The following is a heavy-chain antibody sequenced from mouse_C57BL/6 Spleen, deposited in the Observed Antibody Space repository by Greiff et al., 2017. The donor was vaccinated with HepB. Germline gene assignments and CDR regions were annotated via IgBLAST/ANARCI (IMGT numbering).Heavy chain of an antibody. CDR1: GHTFTDYE. D-gene: IGHD1-1*02. CDR2: IDPETGGT. Sequence: QVQLQQSGAELVRPGASVTLSCKASGHTFTDYEMHWVKQTPVHGLEWIGAIDPETGGTAYNQKFKGKAILTADKSSSTAYMELRSLTSEDSAVYYCTRGGSWGYFDVWGTGTTVTVSS. V-gene: IGHV1-15*01. CDR3: TRGGSWGYFDV. J-gene: IGHJ1*03.